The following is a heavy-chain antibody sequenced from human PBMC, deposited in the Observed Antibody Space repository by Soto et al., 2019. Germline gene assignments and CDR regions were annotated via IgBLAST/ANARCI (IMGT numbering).Heavy chain of an antibody. J-gene: IGHJ6*03. V-gene: IGHV4-59*12. D-gene: IGHD3-3*01. CDR3: AATREWYYMDV. CDR2: IYYSGST. CDR1: GGSISSYY. Sequence: SETLSLTCTVSGGSISSYYWSWIRQPPGKGLEWIGYIYYSGSTNYNPSLKSRVTISVDTSKNQFSLKLSSVTAADTAVYYCAATREWYYMDVWGKGTTVTVSS.